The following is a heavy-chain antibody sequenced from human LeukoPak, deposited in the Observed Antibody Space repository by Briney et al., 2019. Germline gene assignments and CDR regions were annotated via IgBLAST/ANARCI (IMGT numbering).Heavy chain of an antibody. J-gene: IGHJ6*02. CDR2: INSDGSST. Sequence: GGSLRLSCAASGFTFSSYWMHWVRQAPGKGLVWVSRINSDGSSTSYAGSVKGRFTISRDNAKNTLYLQMNSLRAEDTAVYYCARDLGVVVPAAIGSDYYYYGMDVWGQGTTVTVSS. D-gene: IGHD2-2*01. CDR1: GFTFSSYW. V-gene: IGHV3-74*01. CDR3: ARDLGVVVPAAIGSDYYYYGMDV.